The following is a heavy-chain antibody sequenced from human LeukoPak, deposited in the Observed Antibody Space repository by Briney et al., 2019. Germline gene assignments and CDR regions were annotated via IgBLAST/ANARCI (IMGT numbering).Heavy chain of an antibody. Sequence: GGSLRLSCAASGFTFSYYWMSWVRQAPGKGLEWVANIRQDGGLKHYVDSVKGRFTISRDNAENSLYLQMNSLRAEDTAVYYCAREIVGAIKSYFDYWGQGTLVTASS. J-gene: IGHJ4*02. D-gene: IGHD1-26*01. V-gene: IGHV3-7*01. CDR1: GFTFSYYW. CDR2: IRQDGGLK. CDR3: AREIVGAIKSYFDY.